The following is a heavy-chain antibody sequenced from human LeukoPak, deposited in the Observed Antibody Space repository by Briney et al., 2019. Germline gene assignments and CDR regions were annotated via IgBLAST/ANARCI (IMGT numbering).Heavy chain of an antibody. CDR2: IYHSGST. J-gene: IGHJ2*01. D-gene: IGHD5-18*01. CDR1: GGSISSGGYS. V-gene: IGHV4-30-2*01. CDR3: ARDSGYSYGSWYFDL. Sequence: SETLSLTCAVSGGSISSGGYSWSWIRQPPGKGLEWIGYIYHSGSTYYNPSLKSRVTISVDRSKNQFSLKLSSVTAADTAVYYCARDSGYSYGSWYFDLWGRGTLATVSS.